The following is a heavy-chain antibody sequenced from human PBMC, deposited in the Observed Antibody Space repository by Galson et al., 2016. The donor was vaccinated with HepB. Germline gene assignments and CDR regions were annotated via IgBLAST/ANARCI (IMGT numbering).Heavy chain of an antibody. CDR3: TKGGRVTATQEYYFDY. D-gene: IGHD2-21*02. J-gene: IGHJ4*02. CDR1: GFTFSSNA. Sequence: SLRLSCAASGFTFSSNAMRWVRQAPGKGLEWVSGISGTGSATYYADAVTGRLTISRNNSKNTLYLQMNSLRAEDTGLYYCTKGGRVTATQEYYFDYWGQGTLVTVSS. V-gene: IGHV3-23*01. CDR2: ISGTGSAT.